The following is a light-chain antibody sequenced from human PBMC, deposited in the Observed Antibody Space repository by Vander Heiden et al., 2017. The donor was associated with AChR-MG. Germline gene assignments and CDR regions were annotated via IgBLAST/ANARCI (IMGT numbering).Light chain of an antibody. V-gene: IGKV3-20*01. J-gene: IGKJ3*01. Sequence: EIVLTQSPGTLSLSPGERATLSCRASQSVRDRSLAWYQHKVGQAPRLLIFGTSSRATGIPDRFSDSGSGTDFTLTISRLEPEDFAVYYCQLYGHSPLFTFGPGTKVGI. CDR3: QLYGHSPLFT. CDR1: QSVRDRS. CDR2: GTS.